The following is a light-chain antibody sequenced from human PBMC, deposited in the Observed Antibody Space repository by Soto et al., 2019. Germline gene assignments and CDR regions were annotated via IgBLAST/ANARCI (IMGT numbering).Light chain of an antibody. CDR1: SSHIGSNT. Sequence: QSALTQPPSASGTPGQRVTISCSGSSSHIGSNTVNRYQQLPGTAPKLLIYSNNQRPSGVPDRVSGSKSGTSASLAISGLQSEDEADYYCAAWDDSLNGRYVFGTGTKVTVL. CDR2: SNN. CDR3: AAWDDSLNGRYV. J-gene: IGLJ1*01. V-gene: IGLV1-44*01.